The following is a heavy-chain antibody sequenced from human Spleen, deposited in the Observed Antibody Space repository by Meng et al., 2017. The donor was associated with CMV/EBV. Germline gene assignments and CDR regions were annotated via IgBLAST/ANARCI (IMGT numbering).Heavy chain of an antibody. CDR3: ARGSAAYDFWSGYSYYFDY. D-gene: IGHD3-3*01. V-gene: IGHV3-53*05. Sequence: GESLKISCAASGFTFTTYAMSWVRQAPGKGLEWVSVIYSGGNTYYADSVKGRFTISRDNSNNTVYLQMNSLRAEDTAVYYCARGSAAYDFWSGYSYYFDYWGQGTLVTVSS. J-gene: IGHJ4*02. CDR2: IYSGGNT. CDR1: GFTFTTYA.